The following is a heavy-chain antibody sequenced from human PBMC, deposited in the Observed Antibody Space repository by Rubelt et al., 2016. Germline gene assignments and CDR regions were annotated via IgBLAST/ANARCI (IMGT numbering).Heavy chain of an antibody. Sequence: QLQLQESGSGLVKPSQTLSLTCAVSGGSISSGGYSWSWIRQPPGKGLEWIGYIYHSGSTYYNPSPKGRVTISVDRSKNQFSLKLSSVTAADTAVYYCARGRYSHPLFFDYWGQGTLVTVSS. D-gene: IGHD5-18*01. J-gene: IGHJ4*02. CDR2: IYHSGST. CDR1: GGSISSGGYS. V-gene: IGHV4-30-2*01. CDR3: ARGRYSHPLFFDY.